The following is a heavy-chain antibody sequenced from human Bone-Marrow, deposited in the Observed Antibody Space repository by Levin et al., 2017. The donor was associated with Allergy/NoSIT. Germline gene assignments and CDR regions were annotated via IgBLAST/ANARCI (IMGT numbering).Heavy chain of an antibody. J-gene: IGHJ4*02. D-gene: IGHD2-15*01. CDR3: VRVHCSGVTCYFDY. Sequence: PGGALRLSCAASGFTFSDHYMDWVRQAPGKGLEWVGRTRKKVNSYTTEYAASVKGRFTISRDDSKNSLYLQMNSLKTEDTAVYYCVRVHCSGVTCYFDYWGQGTLVTVSS. V-gene: IGHV3-72*01. CDR2: TRKKVNSYTT. CDR1: GFTFSDHY.